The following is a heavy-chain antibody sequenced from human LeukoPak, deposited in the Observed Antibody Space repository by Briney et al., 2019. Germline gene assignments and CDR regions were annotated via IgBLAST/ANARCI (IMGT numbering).Heavy chain of an antibody. Sequence: GGSLRLSCSASGFTFSRYAMHWVRQAPGKGLEYVSAISSNGGSTYYADPVKGRFTISRDNSRNTLHLQMNSLRVEDTAVYYCVKDSSSGSYFDYWGQGTLVTVSS. CDR2: ISSNGGST. J-gene: IGHJ4*02. D-gene: IGHD3-10*01. CDR3: VKDSSSGSYFDY. CDR1: GFTFSRYA. V-gene: IGHV3-64D*06.